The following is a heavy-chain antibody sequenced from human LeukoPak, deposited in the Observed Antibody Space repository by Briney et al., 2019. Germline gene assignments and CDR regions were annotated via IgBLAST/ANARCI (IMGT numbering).Heavy chain of an antibody. V-gene: IGHV4-31*03. Sequence: SQTLSLTCTVSGGSISSGDYYWSWIRQHPGKGLEWIGYIYYSGSTYYNPSLKSRATISLDTSKKQFSLKLSSVTAADTAVYYCARAYLELRAPYYYGMDVWGQGTTVTVSS. CDR2: IYYSGST. CDR3: ARAYLELRAPYYYGMDV. CDR1: GGSISSGDYY. J-gene: IGHJ6*02. D-gene: IGHD1-7*01.